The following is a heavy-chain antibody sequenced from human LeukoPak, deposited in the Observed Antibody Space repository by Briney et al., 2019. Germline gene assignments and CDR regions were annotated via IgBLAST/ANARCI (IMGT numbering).Heavy chain of an antibody. CDR2: IHPEGNEK. J-gene: IGHJ4*02. Sequence: GGSLRLSCATSGFTFRNFWMSWVRQAPGRGLEWVANIHPEGNEKYHVDPVKGRFTISRDNAKSSLFLQMNGLRVEDTAVYYCARGDDFSGDHWGQGTLVTVSS. D-gene: IGHD1-1*01. V-gene: IGHV3-7*04. CDR1: GFTFRNFW. CDR3: ARGDDFSGDH.